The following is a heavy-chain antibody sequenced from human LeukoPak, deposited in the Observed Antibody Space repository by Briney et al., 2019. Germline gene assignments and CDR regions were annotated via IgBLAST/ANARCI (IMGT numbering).Heavy chain of an antibody. CDR1: GFTLSTYG. V-gene: IGHV3-30*02. D-gene: IGHD2-21*02. CDR3: AKIAAANCGGDCYSGAYYFDY. J-gene: IGHJ4*02. Sequence: GGSLRLSCAASGFTLSTYGMHWVRQAPGKGLEWVAFIRYDGSNKYYADSVKGRFTISRDNSKNTLYLQMNSLRAEDTAVYYCAKIAAANCGGDCYSGAYYFDYWGQGTLATVSS. CDR2: IRYDGSNK.